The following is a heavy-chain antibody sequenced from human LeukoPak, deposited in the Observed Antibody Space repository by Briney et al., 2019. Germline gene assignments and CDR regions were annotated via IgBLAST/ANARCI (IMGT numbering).Heavy chain of an antibody. D-gene: IGHD6-13*01. V-gene: IGHV4-39*01. CDR2: IYYSGST. CDR1: GGSISSNSYY. CDR3: ARRRDSSSWYEEDY. Sequence: PSETLSLTCAVSGGSISSNSYYWGWIRQPPGKGLEWIGSIYYSGSTYYNPSLKSRVTISGDTSKNQLSLKLSSVTAADTAVYYCARRRDSSSWYEEDYWGQGTLVTVSS. J-gene: IGHJ4*02.